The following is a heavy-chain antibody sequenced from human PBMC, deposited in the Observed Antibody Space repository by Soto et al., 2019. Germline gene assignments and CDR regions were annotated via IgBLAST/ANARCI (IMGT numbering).Heavy chain of an antibody. CDR2: MYYNGNI. J-gene: IGHJ5*02. CDR1: GGSISNYY. V-gene: IGHV4-59*01. CDR3: ASGGNWLDP. Sequence: SETLSLTCNVSGGSISNYYWTWVRQSPEKGLEWIGYMYYNGNINYNPSLKSRVTISIDTSKNQFSLTLKSVTAADTAVYYCASGGNWLDPWGQGVLVTVSS. D-gene: IGHD3-16*01.